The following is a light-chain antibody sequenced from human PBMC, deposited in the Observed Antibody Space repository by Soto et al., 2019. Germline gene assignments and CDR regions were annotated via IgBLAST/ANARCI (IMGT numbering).Light chain of an antibody. CDR1: SSDVGSYDH. CDR2: HVT. Sequence: QSALTQPPSASGSPGQSVTISCAGTSSDVGSYDHVSWYQQHPGKAPKLMIYHVTERPSGVPDRFSGSKSGNAASLTVSGLQTEDEADYYCSSFAGSNNVVFGGGTKLTVL. V-gene: IGLV2-8*01. CDR3: SSFAGSNNVV. J-gene: IGLJ3*02.